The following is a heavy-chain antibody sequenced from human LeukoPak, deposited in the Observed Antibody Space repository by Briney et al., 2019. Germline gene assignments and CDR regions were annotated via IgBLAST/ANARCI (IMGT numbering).Heavy chain of an antibody. V-gene: IGHV1-69*13. J-gene: IGHJ3*02. D-gene: IGHD3-10*01. CDR2: IIPIFGTA. Sequence: ASVKVSCKASGGTFSSYAISWVRQAPGQGLEWMGGIIPIFGTANYAQKFQGRVTITADESTSTAYMELSSLRSEDTAVYYCARQASRGRGAFDIWGQGTMVTVSS. CDR1: GGTFSSYA. CDR3: ARQASRGRGAFDI.